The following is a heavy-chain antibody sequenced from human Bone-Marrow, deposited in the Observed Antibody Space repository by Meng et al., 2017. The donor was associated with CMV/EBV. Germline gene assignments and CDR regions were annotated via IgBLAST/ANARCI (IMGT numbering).Heavy chain of an antibody. V-gene: IGHV3-20*04. CDR3: ARGGCSSTSCSVTYYYYGMDV. D-gene: IGHD2-2*01. Sequence: GESLKISCAASGFTFDDYGMSWVRQAPGKGLEWVSGINWNGGSTGYADSVKGRFTISRDNAKNSLYLQMNSLRAEDTAVYYCARGGCSSTSCSVTYYYYGMDVWGQGTTVTVSS. CDR1: GFTFDDYG. J-gene: IGHJ6*02. CDR2: INWNGGST.